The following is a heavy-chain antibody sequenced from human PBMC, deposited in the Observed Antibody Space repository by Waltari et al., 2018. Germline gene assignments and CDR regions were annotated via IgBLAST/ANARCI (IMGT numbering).Heavy chain of an antibody. CDR3: VGQSINFVFDS. D-gene: IGHD2-21*01. Sequence: QVQLQESGPGLVKPSGTLSLTCAVSGVSISSRDWWRWVRQPPGKGLEWLGEIYRDGSTLYNPSLRGRVTISGDQTNNLFSLKVTSMTAADMAVYYCVGQSINFVFDSWGPGTLVTVSS. V-gene: IGHV4-4*02. CDR1: GVSISSRDW. CDR2: IYRDGST. J-gene: IGHJ4*02.